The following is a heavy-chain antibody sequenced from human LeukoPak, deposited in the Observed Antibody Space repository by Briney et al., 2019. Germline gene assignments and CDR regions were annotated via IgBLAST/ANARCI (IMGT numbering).Heavy chain of an antibody. J-gene: IGHJ3*01. CDR3: ARLLDNDSSGDHDTFDV. D-gene: IGHD3-22*01. CDR1: LVSIRTHV. V-gene: IGHV4-59*11. CDR2: IHYSGETKY. Sequence: SETLSLTCAVSLVSIRTHVVSWLRQSPGKGLEWLGFIHYSGETKYRYNPTFQSRVTISVVPSENKFSLRVTSVTAADSAVYYCARLLDNDSSGDHDTFDVWGRGTVVTVSS.